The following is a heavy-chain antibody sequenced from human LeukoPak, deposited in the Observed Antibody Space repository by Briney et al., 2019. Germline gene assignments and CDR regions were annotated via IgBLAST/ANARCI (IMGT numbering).Heavy chain of an antibody. D-gene: IGHD3-10*01. CDR1: GFTFSSYS. J-gene: IGHJ4*02. CDR3: ARDGRDAMVRGVDY. CDR2: ISSSSSYI. V-gene: IGHV3-21*01. Sequence: GGSLRLSGAASGFTFSSYSMNWLRQAPGQGLEWVSSISSSSSYIYYADSVKGRFTISRDNAKNSLYLQMNSLSAEDTAVYYCARDGRDAMVRGVDYWGQGTLVTVSS.